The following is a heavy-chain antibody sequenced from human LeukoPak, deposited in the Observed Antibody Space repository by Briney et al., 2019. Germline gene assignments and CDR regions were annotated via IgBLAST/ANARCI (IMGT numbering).Heavy chain of an antibody. Sequence: GGSLRLSCATSGFNFNTKWMTWVRQAPGKGLEWVTNINQDGSEKYHGDSVRGRFITSRDNAKRSLFLEMSSLRAEDTAAYYCADPPSDFWGQGTLVAVSS. CDR2: INQDGSEK. V-gene: IGHV3-7*01. CDR1: GFNFNTKW. CDR3: ADPPSDF. J-gene: IGHJ4*02.